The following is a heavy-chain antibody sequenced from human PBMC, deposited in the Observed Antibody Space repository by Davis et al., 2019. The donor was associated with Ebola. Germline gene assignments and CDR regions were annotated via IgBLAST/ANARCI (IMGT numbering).Heavy chain of an antibody. CDR1: GFTFNSYW. J-gene: IGHJ4*02. V-gene: IGHV3-7*03. CDR2: IKQDGSEK. D-gene: IGHD5-24*01. Sequence: PGGSLRLSCAASGFTFNSYWMSWVRQAPGKGLEWVANIKQDGSEKYYVDSVKGRFTVSRDNAENSLSLQMNSLRADDTAVYYCLAATTTSAYWGQGTLVTVSS. CDR3: LAATTTSAY.